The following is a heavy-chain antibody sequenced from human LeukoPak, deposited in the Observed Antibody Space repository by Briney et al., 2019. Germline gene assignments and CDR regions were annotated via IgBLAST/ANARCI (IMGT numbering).Heavy chain of an antibody. J-gene: IGHJ4*02. V-gene: IGHV1-18*01. D-gene: IGHD3-22*01. CDR3: ARGRVTYYYDSSGYYYFDY. CDR1: GYTFPSYG. Sequence: ASVKVSCKASGYTFPSYGISWVRQAPGQGLEWMGWISAYNGNTNYAQKLQGRVTMTTDTSTSTAYMELRSLRSDDTAVYYCARGRVTYYYDSSGYYYFDYWGQGTLVTVSS. CDR2: ISAYNGNT.